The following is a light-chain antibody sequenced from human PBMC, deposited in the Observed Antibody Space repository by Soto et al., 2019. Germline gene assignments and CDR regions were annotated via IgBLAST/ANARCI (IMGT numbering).Light chain of an antibody. Sequence: IVMTQSPDSLAVSLGERATINCKSSQSVLYSSNNKNYFAWYQQKPGQPPKLLIYWASTRESGVPDRFSGSGSGTDFTLTISSLQAEDVAVYYCQQYYSTPWTFGQGTKVEIK. CDR2: WAS. J-gene: IGKJ1*01. CDR3: QQYYSTPWT. V-gene: IGKV4-1*01. CDR1: QSVLYSSNNKNY.